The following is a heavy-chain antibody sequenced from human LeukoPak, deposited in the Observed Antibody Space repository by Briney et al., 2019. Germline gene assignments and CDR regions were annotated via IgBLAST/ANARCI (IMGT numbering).Heavy chain of an antibody. V-gene: IGHV3-48*01. Sequence: PGGSLRLSCAASGFTFSSYSMNWVRQAPGKGLEWVSYISSSSSTIYYADSVKGRFTISRDNAKNSLYLQMNSLRAEDTAVYYCAREKTSAVGIAAAGTGPWFDPWGQGTLVTVSS. CDR1: GFTFSSYS. J-gene: IGHJ5*02. CDR2: ISSSSSTI. D-gene: IGHD6-13*01. CDR3: AREKTSAVGIAAAGTGPWFDP.